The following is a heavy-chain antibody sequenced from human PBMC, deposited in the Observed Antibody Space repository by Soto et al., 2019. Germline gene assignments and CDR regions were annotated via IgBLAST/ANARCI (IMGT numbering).Heavy chain of an antibody. CDR2: INHSGST. CDR3: ARDSGYGDPFDY. J-gene: IGHJ4*02. V-gene: IGHV4-34*01. D-gene: IGHD4-17*01. CDR1: GGSFSGYY. Sequence: SETLSLTCAVYGGSFSGYYWSWIRQPPGKGLEWIGEINHSGSTNYNPSLKSRVTISVDTSKNQFSLTLNSVTAADTAVYYCARDSGYGDPFDYWGQGTLVTVSS.